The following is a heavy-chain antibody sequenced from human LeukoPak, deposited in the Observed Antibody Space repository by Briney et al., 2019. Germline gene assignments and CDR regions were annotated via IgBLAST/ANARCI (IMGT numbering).Heavy chain of an antibody. CDR2: INHSGST. CDR1: GGSFSGYY. Sequence: SETLSLTCAVYGGSFSGYYWSWIRQPPGKGLEWIGEINHSGSTNYSPSLKSRVTISVDTSKNQFSLKLSSVTAADTAVYYCARGPYCSGGSCYSGAFDIWGQGTMVTVSS. J-gene: IGHJ3*02. D-gene: IGHD2-15*01. CDR3: ARGPYCSGGSCYSGAFDI. V-gene: IGHV4-34*01.